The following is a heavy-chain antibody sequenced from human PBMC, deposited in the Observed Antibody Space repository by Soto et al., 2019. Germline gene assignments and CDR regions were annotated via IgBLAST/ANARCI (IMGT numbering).Heavy chain of an antibody. V-gene: IGHV4-59*08. J-gene: IGHJ6*03. CDR1: GGSISGHY. CDR2: IYYSGTT. Sequence: QVHLQESGPGLVKPSETLSLTCTVSGGSISGHYWSWIRQPPGKGLEWIGYIYYSGTTHYNPSLKGRVTISVDTSKNQFSLKLTFVTAADTAVFYCARLYSMSPVSYVYYMDAWGKGTTVIVSS. CDR3: ARLYSMSPVSYVYYMDA. D-gene: IGHD6-13*01.